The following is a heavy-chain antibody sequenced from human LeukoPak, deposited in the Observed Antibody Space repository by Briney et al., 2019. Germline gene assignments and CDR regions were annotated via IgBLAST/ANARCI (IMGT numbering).Heavy chain of an antibody. D-gene: IGHD5-24*01. V-gene: IGHV3-74*01. J-gene: IGHJ4*02. CDR2: INSDGSRT. CDR3: ARTWVEMATRLLDY. Sequence: PGGSLRLSCAASGFTFSSYWMHWVRQAPGKGLVWVSRINSDGSRTDYADSVKGRFTISRDNAKNTLYLQVNSLRAEDTAVYYCARTWVEMATRLLDYWGQRTLVTVCS. CDR1: GFTFSSYW.